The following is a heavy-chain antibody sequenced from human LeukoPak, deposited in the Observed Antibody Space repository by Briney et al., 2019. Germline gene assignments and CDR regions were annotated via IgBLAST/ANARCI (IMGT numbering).Heavy chain of an antibody. CDR2: IIPILGIA. V-gene: IGHV1-69*04. Sequence: ASVKVSCKASGGTFSSYAISWVRQAPGQGLEWMGRIIPILGIANYAQKFQGRVTITADKSTSTAYMGLSSLRSEDTAVYYCASSYCGGDCHDAFDIWGQGTMVTVSS. D-gene: IGHD2-21*02. J-gene: IGHJ3*02. CDR3: ASSYCGGDCHDAFDI. CDR1: GGTFSSYA.